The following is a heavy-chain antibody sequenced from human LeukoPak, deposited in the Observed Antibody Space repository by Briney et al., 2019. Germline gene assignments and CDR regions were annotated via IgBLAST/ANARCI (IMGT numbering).Heavy chain of an antibody. CDR1: GFTFSSYG. CDR3: AKAGAPYDYVWGSYRYTGLEYYFDY. CDR2: ISYDGSNK. J-gene: IGHJ4*02. D-gene: IGHD3-16*02. Sequence: PGRSLRLSWAASGFTFSSYGMHWVRQAPGKGLEWVAVISYDGSNKYYADSVKGRFTISRDNSKNTLYLQMNSLRAEDTAVYYCAKAGAPYDYVWGSYRYTGLEYYFDYWGQGTLVTVSS. V-gene: IGHV3-30*18.